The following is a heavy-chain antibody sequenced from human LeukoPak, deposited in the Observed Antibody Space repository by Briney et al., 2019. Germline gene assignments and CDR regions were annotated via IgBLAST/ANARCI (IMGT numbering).Heavy chain of an antibody. CDR1: GGSISSYY. CDR3: ARVVGARPTYYYYGMDV. Sequence: SETLSLTCTVSGGSISSYYWSWIRQPPGKGLEWIGYIYYSGSTNYNPSLKSRVTISVDTSKNQFSLKLSSVTAADTAVYYCARVVGARPTYYYYGMDVWGQGTTVTVSS. D-gene: IGHD1-26*01. J-gene: IGHJ6*02. CDR2: IYYSGST. V-gene: IGHV4-59*01.